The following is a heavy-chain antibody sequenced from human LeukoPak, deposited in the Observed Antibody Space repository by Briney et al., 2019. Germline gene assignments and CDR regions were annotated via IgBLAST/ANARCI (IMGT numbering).Heavy chain of an antibody. CDR3: VRTDCSGGSCYPNFDY. D-gene: IGHD2-15*01. J-gene: IGHJ4*02. Sequence: GRSLRLSCTASGFTFSDYAIHWVRQARGKGLEWVAVISYDGSNKYYTDSVQGRFTISRDNSKNTLYLQMNSLRTEDTALYYCVRTDCSGGSCYPNFDYWGQGTLVTVSS. CDR2: ISYDGSNK. CDR1: GFTFSDYA. V-gene: IGHV3-30*04.